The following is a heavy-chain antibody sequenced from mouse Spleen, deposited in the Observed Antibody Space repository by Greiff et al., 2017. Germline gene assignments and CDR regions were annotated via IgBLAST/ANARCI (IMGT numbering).Heavy chain of an antibody. CDR2: IDPANGNT. V-gene: IGHV14-3*02. D-gene: IGHD1-1*01. J-gene: IGHJ4*01. CDR3: ARIYYYGSSLYYYAMDY. CDR1: GFNIKDTY. Sequence: EVQLQQSGAELVKPGASVKLSCTASGFNIKDTYMHWVKQRPEQGLEWIGRIDPANGNTKYDPKFQGKATITADTSSNTAYLQLSSLTSEDTAVYYCARIYYYGSSLYYYAMDYWGQGTSVTVSS.